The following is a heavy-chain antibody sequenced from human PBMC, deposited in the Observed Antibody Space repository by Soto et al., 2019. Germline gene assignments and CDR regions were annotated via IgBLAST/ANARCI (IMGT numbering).Heavy chain of an antibody. D-gene: IGHD2-8*01. V-gene: IGHV1-18*04. CDR3: ARRLCTTSSCTSQLGMDV. Sequence: ASVKVSCKASGYTFTNCQFTWVRQAPGQGLEWMGWISAYNNYTKYAENFQDRFTMTTGPSTTTAYMDLRSLRSDDTAVYYCARRLCTTSSCTSQLGMDVWGQGTTVTVSS. J-gene: IGHJ6*02. CDR2: ISAYNNYT. CDR1: GYTFTNCQ.